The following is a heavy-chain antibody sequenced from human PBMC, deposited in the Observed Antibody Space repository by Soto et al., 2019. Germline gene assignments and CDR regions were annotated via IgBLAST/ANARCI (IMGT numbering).Heavy chain of an antibody. CDR1: GITFSNHA. CDR3: AKENSFCMDV. Sequence: GGSLRLSCAASGITFSNHALSWVRQAPGKGLEWVSGISGSGANTHYADSVKGRFTISRDNSKNTLSLQMNSLSPDDTAVYFCAKENSFCMDVWGQGTTVTVSS. V-gene: IGHV3-23*01. J-gene: IGHJ6*02. D-gene: IGHD3-3*01. CDR2: ISGSGANT.